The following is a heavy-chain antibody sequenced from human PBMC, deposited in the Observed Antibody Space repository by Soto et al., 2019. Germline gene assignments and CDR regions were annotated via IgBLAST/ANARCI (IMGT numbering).Heavy chain of an antibody. V-gene: IGHV1-18*01. J-gene: IGHJ2*01. Sequence: QVQLEQSGAEVKKPGASVRVSCKASGYSFNDYGMSWVRQAPGQGLEWMGWIGPYEGVTNHAQTFQGRVTMTVDTSTTTADMELRSLRSADTAIYYCARCYCSVGSCYTCRHFDLWGAGTLVTV. D-gene: IGHD2-15*01. CDR2: IGPYEGVT. CDR1: GYSFNDYG. CDR3: ARCYCSVGSCYTCRHFDL.